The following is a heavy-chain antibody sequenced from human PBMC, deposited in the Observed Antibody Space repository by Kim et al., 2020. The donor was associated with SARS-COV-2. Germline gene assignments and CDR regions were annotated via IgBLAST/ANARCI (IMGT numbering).Heavy chain of an antibody. V-gene: IGHV3-30*18. Sequence: GGSLRLSCAASGFTFSSYGMHWVRQAPGKGLEWVAVISYDGSNKYYADSVKGRFTISRDNSKNTLYLQMNSLRAEDTAVYYCAKDLEQFTMVRGAKAPFDYWGQGTLVTVSS. CDR3: AKDLEQFTMVRGAKAPFDY. CDR2: ISYDGSNK. D-gene: IGHD3-10*01. CDR1: GFTFSSYG. J-gene: IGHJ4*02.